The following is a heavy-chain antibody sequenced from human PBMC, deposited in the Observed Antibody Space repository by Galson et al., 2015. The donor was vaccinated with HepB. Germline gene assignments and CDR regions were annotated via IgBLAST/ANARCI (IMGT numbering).Heavy chain of an antibody. CDR3: ARDSLGGFYDILTGSLDC. CDR1: GYTFTSYA. D-gene: IGHD3-9*01. Sequence: SVKVSCKASGYTFTSYAMNWVRQAPGQGLEWMGWINTNTGNPTYAQGFTGRFVFSLDTSVSTAYLQISSLKAEDTAVYYCARDSLGGFYDILTGSLDCWGQGTLVTVSS. V-gene: IGHV7-4-1*02. J-gene: IGHJ4*02. CDR2: INTNTGNP.